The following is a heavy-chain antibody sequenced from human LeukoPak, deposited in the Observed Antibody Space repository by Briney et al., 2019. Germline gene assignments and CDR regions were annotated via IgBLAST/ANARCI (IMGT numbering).Heavy chain of an antibody. CDR3: ARPSHSRGLALAV. Sequence: PSETLSLTCTVSGGSISGYYWNWIRQPPGKGLEWIGYIYYSGSTNYNPSLQSRVTISVDTSRNQFSLRLSSVTAADTAVYYCARPSHSRGLALAVWGQGTTVTVSS. J-gene: IGHJ6*02. CDR1: GGSISGYY. CDR2: IYYSGST. D-gene: IGHD6-19*01. V-gene: IGHV4-59*08.